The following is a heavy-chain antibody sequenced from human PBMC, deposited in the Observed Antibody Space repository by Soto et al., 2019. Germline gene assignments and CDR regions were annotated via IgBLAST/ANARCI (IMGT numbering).Heavy chain of an antibody. CDR1: GFTFSSYA. Sequence: PGGSLRLSCAASGFTFSSYAMHWVRQAPGKGLEWVAVISYDGSNKYYADSVKGRFTISRDNSKNTLYLQMNSLRAEDTAVYYCARSNRWYAGFDPWGQGTLVTVSS. J-gene: IGHJ5*02. CDR3: ARSNRWYAGFDP. CDR2: ISYDGSNK. D-gene: IGHD6-13*01. V-gene: IGHV3-30-3*01.